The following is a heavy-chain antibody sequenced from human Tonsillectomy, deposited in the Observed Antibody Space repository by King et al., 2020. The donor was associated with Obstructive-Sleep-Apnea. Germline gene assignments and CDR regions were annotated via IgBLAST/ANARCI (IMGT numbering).Heavy chain of an antibody. Sequence: VQLVESGGGLAQPGRSLRLSCAASGFTFDDYAMHWVRQAPGKGLEWVSGISWNGGSRGYAGSVKGRFTIYRDNAKSSLYLQMNSLRAEDTVLYYCAKDISYDILTGDFDYWGQGTLVTVSS. CDR2: ISWNGGSR. D-gene: IGHD3-9*01. CDR1: GFTFDDYA. J-gene: IGHJ4*02. V-gene: IGHV3-9*01. CDR3: AKDISYDILTGDFDY.